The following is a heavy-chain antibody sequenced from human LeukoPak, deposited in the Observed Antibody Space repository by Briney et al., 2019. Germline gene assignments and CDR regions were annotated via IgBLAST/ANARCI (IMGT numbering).Heavy chain of an antibody. V-gene: IGHV4-39*01. Sequence: ASETLSLTCTVSGGSINSSDHYWAWIRQPPGKGLEWIGSKYYSGDTYYSPSLKSRVTISVDTSRNKFALKLNSVTAADTAVYFCARHRLEGDTFDIWGQGTKVTVSS. CDR3: ARHRLEGDTFDI. J-gene: IGHJ3*02. D-gene: IGHD3-3*01. CDR2: KYYSGDT. CDR1: GGSINSSDHY.